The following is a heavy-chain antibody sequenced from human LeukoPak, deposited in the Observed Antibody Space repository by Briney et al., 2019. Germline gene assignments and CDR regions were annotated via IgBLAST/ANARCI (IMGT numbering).Heavy chain of an antibody. Sequence: GGSLRLSCAASGFTFSSYAMSWVRQAPGKGLEWVSAISGSGGSTYYADSVKGRFTISRDNSKNTLYLQMNSLRAEDTAVYYCAKGLTPRPVGRLDYWGQGTLVTVSS. V-gene: IGHV3-23*01. CDR3: AKGLTPRPVGRLDY. D-gene: IGHD1-26*01. CDR2: ISGSGGST. CDR1: GFTFSSYA. J-gene: IGHJ4*02.